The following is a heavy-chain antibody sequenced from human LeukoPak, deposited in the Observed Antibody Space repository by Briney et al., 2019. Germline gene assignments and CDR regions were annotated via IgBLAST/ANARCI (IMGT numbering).Heavy chain of an antibody. Sequence: SETLSLTCAVYGGSFSSYFWCWTRQPPGKGLEWIGEINHSGSTNYNPSLKSRATISVDTSKNQFSLKLSSVTAADTAVYYCARAKMATNISDFDYWGQRTLVTVSS. CDR2: INHSGST. V-gene: IGHV4-34*01. CDR1: GGSFSSYF. CDR3: ARAKMATNISDFDY. D-gene: IGHD5-24*01. J-gene: IGHJ4*02.